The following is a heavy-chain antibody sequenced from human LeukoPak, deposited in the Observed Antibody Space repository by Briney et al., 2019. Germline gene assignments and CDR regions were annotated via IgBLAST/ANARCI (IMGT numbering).Heavy chain of an antibody. CDR1: GGSISSSSYY. D-gene: IGHD6-13*01. CDR3: ASYSSRAIRY. CDR2: IYYSGST. Sequence: SETLSLTCTVSGGSISSSSYYWGWIRQPPGKGLEWIGSIYYSGSTYYNPSLNSRVTISVDTSKNQFSLKLSSVTAADTAVYYCASYSSRAIRYWGQGTLVTVSS. V-gene: IGHV4-39*07. J-gene: IGHJ4*02.